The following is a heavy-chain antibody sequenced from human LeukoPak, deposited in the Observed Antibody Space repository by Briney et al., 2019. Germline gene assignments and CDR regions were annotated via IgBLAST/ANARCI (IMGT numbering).Heavy chain of an antibody. V-gene: IGHV4-4*07. J-gene: IGHJ3*02. CDR1: GGSISRYY. Sequence: SETLSLTCTVSGGSISRYYWSWIRQPAGKGLEWIGRIYSSGSTNYNPSLKSRVTMSVDTSKNQFSLKVSSVTAADTAVYYCARVTYSRSSISLDAFDIWGQGTMVTVSS. D-gene: IGHD6-6*01. CDR3: ARVTYSRSSISLDAFDI. CDR2: IYSSGST.